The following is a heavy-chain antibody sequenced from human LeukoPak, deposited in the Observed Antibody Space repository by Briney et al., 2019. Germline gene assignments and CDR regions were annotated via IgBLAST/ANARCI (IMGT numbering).Heavy chain of an antibody. D-gene: IGHD3-3*02. CDR1: GDSVSSGSYY. J-gene: IGHJ5*02. V-gene: IGHV4-61*02. Sequence: PSQTLSLTCTVSGDSVSSGSYYWSWIRQPAGKGLEWIGRIYTSGSTNYNSSLKSRVTISMDTSKNQLSLKLSSVTATDTAIYYCARDSHFWSGRFDPWGQGTLVTVSS. CDR2: IYTSGST. CDR3: ARDSHFWSGRFDP.